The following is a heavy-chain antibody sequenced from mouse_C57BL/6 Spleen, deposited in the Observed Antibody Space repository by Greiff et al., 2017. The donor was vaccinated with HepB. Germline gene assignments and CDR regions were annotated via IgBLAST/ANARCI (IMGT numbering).Heavy chain of an antibody. D-gene: IGHD1-1*01. Sequence: EVKLMESGGGLVKPGGSLKLSCAASGFTFSDYGMHWVRQAPEKGLEWVAYISSGSSTIYYADTVKGRFTIARDNAKNNLFLKMTSLRSEDTAMYYYARRNYGSSSSFDVWGTGTTVTVSS. CDR1: GFTFSDYG. V-gene: IGHV5-17*01. CDR3: ARRNYGSSSSFDV. J-gene: IGHJ1*03. CDR2: ISSGSSTI.